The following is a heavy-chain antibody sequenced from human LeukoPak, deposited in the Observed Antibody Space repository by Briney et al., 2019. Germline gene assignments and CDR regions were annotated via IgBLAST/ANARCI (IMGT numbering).Heavy chain of an antibody. CDR2: INHSGST. CDR1: GGSFSGYY. Sequence: SETLSPTCAVYGGSFSGYYWSWIRQPPGKGLEWIGEINHSGSTNYNPSLKSRVTISVDTSKNQFSLKLSSVAAADTAVYYCARGGYGDLLFDYWGQGTLVTVSS. J-gene: IGHJ4*02. CDR3: ARGGYGDLLFDY. V-gene: IGHV4-34*01. D-gene: IGHD4-17*01.